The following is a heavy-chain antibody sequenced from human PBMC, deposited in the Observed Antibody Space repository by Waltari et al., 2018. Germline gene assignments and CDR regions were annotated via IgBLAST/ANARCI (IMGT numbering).Heavy chain of an antibody. CDR3: AITVTTPSFDY. J-gene: IGHJ4*02. CDR2: IYTSGST. V-gene: IGHV4-61*02. CDR1: GGSISSGSYY. Sequence: QVQLQESGPGLVKPSQTLSLTCTVSGGSISSGSYYWSWIRQPAGKGLEWIGRIYTSGSTNYNPSLKRRVTISVDTSKNQFSLKLSSVTAADTAVYYCAITVTTPSFDYWGQGTLVTVSS. D-gene: IGHD4-4*01.